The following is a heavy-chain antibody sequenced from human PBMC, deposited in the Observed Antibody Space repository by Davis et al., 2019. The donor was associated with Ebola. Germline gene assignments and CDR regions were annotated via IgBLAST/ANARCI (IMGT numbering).Heavy chain of an antibody. Sequence: ASVKVSCKASGYTFTSYGISWVRQAPGQGLEWMGWISAYNGNTNYAQKFQGRVTMTRDTSTSTVYMELSSLRSEDTAVYYCARDPGNYYYGSGSLDYWGQGTLVTVSS. CDR2: ISAYNGNT. CDR1: GYTFTSYG. CDR3: ARDPGNYYYGSGSLDY. J-gene: IGHJ4*02. D-gene: IGHD3-10*01. V-gene: IGHV1-18*04.